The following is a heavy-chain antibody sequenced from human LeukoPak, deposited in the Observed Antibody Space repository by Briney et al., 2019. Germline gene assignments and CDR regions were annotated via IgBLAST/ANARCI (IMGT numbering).Heavy chain of an antibody. CDR1: GFTFSSYS. Sequence: GGSLRLSCAASGFTFSSYSMNWVRQAPGKGLEWVSYISSSSSTIYYADSVKGRFTISGDNAKNSLYLQMNSLRAEDTAVYYCARDLRGYSYGRSPFDYWGQGTLVTVSS. J-gene: IGHJ4*02. D-gene: IGHD5-18*01. CDR2: ISSSSSTI. CDR3: ARDLRGYSYGRSPFDY. V-gene: IGHV3-48*01.